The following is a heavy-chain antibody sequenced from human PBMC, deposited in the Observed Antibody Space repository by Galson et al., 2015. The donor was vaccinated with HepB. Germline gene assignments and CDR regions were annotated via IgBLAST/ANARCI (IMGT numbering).Heavy chain of an antibody. CDR2: ISSSSSYT. D-gene: IGHD6-19*01. Sequence: SLRLSCAASGFTFSDYYMSWIRQAPGKGLEWVSYISSSSSYTNYADSVKGRFTISRDNAKNSLYLQMNSLRAEDTAVYYCARDLRIAVAGTEYDAFDIWGQGTMVTVSS. CDR1: GFTFSDYY. CDR3: ARDLRIAVAGTEYDAFDI. V-gene: IGHV3-11*06. J-gene: IGHJ3*02.